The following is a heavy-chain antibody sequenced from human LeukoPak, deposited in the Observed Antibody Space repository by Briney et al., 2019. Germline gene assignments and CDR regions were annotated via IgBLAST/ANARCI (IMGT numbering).Heavy chain of an antibody. J-gene: IGHJ4*02. V-gene: IGHV4-38-2*02. CDR3: ARGVTPFDY. D-gene: IGHD2-21*02. CDR1: GYSISSGYY. Sequence: SETLSLTCTVSGYSISSGYYWGWLRQPPGKGLEWIGSMYHSGSTYYNPSLKSRVTISVDTSKNQFSLKLSSVTAADTAVYYCARGVTPFDYWGQGTLVTVSS. CDR2: MYHSGST.